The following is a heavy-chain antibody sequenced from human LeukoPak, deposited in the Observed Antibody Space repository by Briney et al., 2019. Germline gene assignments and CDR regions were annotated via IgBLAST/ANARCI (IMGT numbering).Heavy chain of an antibody. D-gene: IGHD6-13*01. Sequence: SSETLSLTCAVYGGSFSGYYWSWIRQPPGKGLEWIGEINHSGSTNYNPSLKSRVTISVDTSKNQFSLKLSSVTAADTAVYYCARSVAAGTFYYYGMDVWGQGTTVTVSS. CDR3: ARSVAAGTFYYYGMDV. CDR2: INHSGST. CDR1: GGSFSGYY. V-gene: IGHV4-34*01. J-gene: IGHJ6*02.